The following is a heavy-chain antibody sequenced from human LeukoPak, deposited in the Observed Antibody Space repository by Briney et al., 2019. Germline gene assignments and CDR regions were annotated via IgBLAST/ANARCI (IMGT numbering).Heavy chain of an antibody. CDR3: TTEGVIAAATYGMDV. J-gene: IGHJ6*02. V-gene: IGHV3-15*01. Sequence: GGSLRLSCAASGCTFSNAWMSWVRQAPGKGLEWVGRIKSKTDGGTTDYAAPVKGRFTISRDDSKNTLYLQMNSLKTEDTAVYYCTTEGVIAAATYGMDVWGQGTTVTDSS. CDR2: IKSKTDGGTT. D-gene: IGHD6-13*01. CDR1: GCTFSNAW.